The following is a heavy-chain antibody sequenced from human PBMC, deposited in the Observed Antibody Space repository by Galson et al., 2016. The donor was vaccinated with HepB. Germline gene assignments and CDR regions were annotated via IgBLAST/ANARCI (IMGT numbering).Heavy chain of an antibody. Sequence: SLRLSCAASGFSFSNYGMHWVRQAPGEGLEWVGTIKEDGVAKFYVDSVKGRFTISRDNAKNSVYLQMNSLRADDTAVYYCARVFRSGKQMDVWGQGTTVTVSS. V-gene: IGHV3-7*01. CDR2: IKEDGVAK. CDR1: GFSFSNYG. CDR3: ARVFRSGKQMDV. D-gene: IGHD3-10*01. J-gene: IGHJ6*02.